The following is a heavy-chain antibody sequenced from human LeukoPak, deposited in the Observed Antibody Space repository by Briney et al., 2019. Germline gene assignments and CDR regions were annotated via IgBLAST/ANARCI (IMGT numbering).Heavy chain of an antibody. Sequence: GGSLRLSCTASGFPFSSYGMHWARQAPGKGLEAVAVISYDGSNKYYAGSVKGRFTISRDNSENTLYLQMNSLRPEDTAVYYCAKDLRSMAATGAGDYWGQGTLVTVSS. J-gene: IGHJ4*02. D-gene: IGHD1-26*01. V-gene: IGHV3-30*18. CDR3: AKDLRSMAATGAGDY. CDR1: GFPFSSYG. CDR2: ISYDGSNK.